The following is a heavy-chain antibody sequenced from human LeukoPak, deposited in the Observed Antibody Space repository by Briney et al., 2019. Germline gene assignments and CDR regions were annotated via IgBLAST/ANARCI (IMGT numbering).Heavy chain of an antibody. CDR1: GGSFSGYY. V-gene: IGHV4-34*01. CDR2: INHGGRT. CDR3: ARGLGEVDY. J-gene: IGHJ4*02. Sequence: SETLSLTCAVYGGSFSGYYWTWIRQPPGKGLEWIGEINHGGRTNYNPSLESRVTMSVDTSKNQFSLNLSSVTAADTAVYYCARGLGEVDYWGQGTLVTVYS.